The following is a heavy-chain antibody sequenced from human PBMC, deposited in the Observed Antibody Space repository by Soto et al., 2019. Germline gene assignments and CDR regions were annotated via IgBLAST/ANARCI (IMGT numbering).Heavy chain of an antibody. Sequence: LRLSCAASGFTFSSYGMHWVRQAPGKGLERVAVISYDGSNKYYADSVKGRFTISRDNSNNTLYLQMNSLRAEDTAVYYCAKKATIQLGYCSGGSCKIDYWGQGTLVTVSS. CDR1: GFTFSSYG. D-gene: IGHD2-15*01. J-gene: IGHJ4*02. CDR2: ISYDGSNK. CDR3: AKKATIQLGYCSGGSCKIDY. V-gene: IGHV3-30*18.